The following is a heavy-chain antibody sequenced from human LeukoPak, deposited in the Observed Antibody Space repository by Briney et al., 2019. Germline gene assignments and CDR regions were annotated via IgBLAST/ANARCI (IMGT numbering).Heavy chain of an antibody. J-gene: IGHJ4*02. Sequence: SETLSLTCTVSGGSISSYYWSWIRQPPGKGLEWIGYIYYSGSTDYNPSLKSRVTISVDTSKNQFSLKLSSVTAADTAVYYCATYNYGTGYFDYWGQGTLVTVS. CDR1: GGSISSYY. D-gene: IGHD5-18*01. CDR3: ATYNYGTGYFDY. CDR2: IYYSGST. V-gene: IGHV4-59*01.